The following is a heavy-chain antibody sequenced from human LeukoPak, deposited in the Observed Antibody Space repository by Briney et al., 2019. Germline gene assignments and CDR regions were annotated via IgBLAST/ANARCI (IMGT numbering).Heavy chain of an antibody. CDR1: GGSISSGDYY. CDR2: IYYSGST. Sequence: SETLSLTRTVSGGSISSGDYYWSWIRQPPGKGLEWIGYIYYSGSTYYNPSLKSRVTISVDTSKNQFSLKLGSVTAADTAVYYCAGGYSYHYYYMDVWGKGTTVTVSS. V-gene: IGHV4-30-4*08. CDR3: AGGYSYHYYYMDV. D-gene: IGHD5-18*01. J-gene: IGHJ6*03.